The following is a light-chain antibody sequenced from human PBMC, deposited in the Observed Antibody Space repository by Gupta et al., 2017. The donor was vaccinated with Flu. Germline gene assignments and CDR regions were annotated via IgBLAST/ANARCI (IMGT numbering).Light chain of an antibody. CDR2: DTS. V-gene: IGKV1-33*01. CDR3: QQFHDLPPT. J-gene: IGKJ5*01. CDR1: QDINYY. Sequence: LSASVGDRVTITCQSSQDINYYLNWSQQRPEKAPKLLIYDTSNLETGVPSRFSGSGSGTHFTLTISSLQPEDIATYYCQQFHDLPPTFGLGT.